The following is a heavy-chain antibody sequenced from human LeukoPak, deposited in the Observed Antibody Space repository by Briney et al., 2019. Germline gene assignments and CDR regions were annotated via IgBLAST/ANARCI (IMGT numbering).Heavy chain of an antibody. CDR3: ARGYCSGTACYGNYFDP. Sequence: PGGSLRLSCAASGFTFSTYWMIWVRQAPGKGLEWVANIKQDGSEKYYVDSVKGRFIISRDNAKTSLYLQMNSLRADDSAVYYCARGYCSGTACYGNYFDPWGQGTLVTVSS. CDR2: IKQDGSEK. CDR1: GFTFSTYW. V-gene: IGHV3-7*04. D-gene: IGHD2-2*01. J-gene: IGHJ5*02.